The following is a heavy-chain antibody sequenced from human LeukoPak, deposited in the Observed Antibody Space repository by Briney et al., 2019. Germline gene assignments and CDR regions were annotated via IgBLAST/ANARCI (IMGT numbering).Heavy chain of an antibody. CDR1: GYTFTDYY. D-gene: IGHD2-2*01. Sequence: SCKVSGYTFTDYYMHWVRQAPGKGLEWVAFIRYDGSNKYYADSVKGRFTISGDNSKNTLYLQMNSLRADDTAVYYCAKAGNDIVVVPAAGMYFQHWGQGTLVTVSS. V-gene: IGHV3-30*02. J-gene: IGHJ1*01. CDR3: AKAGNDIVVVPAAGMYFQH. CDR2: IRYDGSNK.